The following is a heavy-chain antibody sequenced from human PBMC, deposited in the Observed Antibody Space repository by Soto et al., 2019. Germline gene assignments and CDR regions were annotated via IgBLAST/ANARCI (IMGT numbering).Heavy chain of an antibody. J-gene: IGHJ4*02. CDR2: ISGSGGST. V-gene: IGHV3-23*01. CDR1: GFTFSSYA. Sequence: EVQLLESGGGLVQPGGSLRLSCAASGFTFSSYAMSWVRQAPGKGLEWVSAISGSGGSTYYADSVKGRFTISRDNSKNTLYLQMNSLRAADTAVYYCAKDRGIVVVVAAPRFFRWGQGTLVTVSS. D-gene: IGHD2-15*01. CDR3: AKDRGIVVVVAAPRFFR.